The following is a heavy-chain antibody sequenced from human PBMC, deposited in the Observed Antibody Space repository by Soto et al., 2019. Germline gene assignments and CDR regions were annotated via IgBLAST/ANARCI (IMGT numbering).Heavy chain of an antibody. CDR3: ARGGYDTILYYYYGMDV. Sequence: GESLRISSKVSGYSFTSYWSGWVLQMPGKGLEWMGIIYPGDSDTRYSPSFQGQVTISADKSISTAYLQWSSLKASDTAMYYCARGGYDTILYYYYGMDVWGQGTTVTVSS. V-gene: IGHV5-51*01. J-gene: IGHJ6*02. CDR2: IYPGDSDT. CDR1: GYSFTSYW. D-gene: IGHD3-22*01.